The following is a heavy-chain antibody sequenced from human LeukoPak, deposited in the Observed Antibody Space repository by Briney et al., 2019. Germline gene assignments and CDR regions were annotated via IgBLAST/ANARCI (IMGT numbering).Heavy chain of an antibody. CDR3: ARAYDY. J-gene: IGHJ4*02. Sequence: LETLSLTSTVSGGSISRYYWSWIRQPPGKGLEWIGYIYYSGSTNYNPSLKSRVTISVDTSKNQFSLKLSSVTAADTAVYYCARAYDYWGQGTLVTVSS. CDR2: IYYSGST. V-gene: IGHV4-59*01. CDR1: GGSISRYY.